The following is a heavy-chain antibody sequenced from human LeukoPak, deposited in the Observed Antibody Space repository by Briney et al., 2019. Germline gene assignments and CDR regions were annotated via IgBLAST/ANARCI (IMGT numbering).Heavy chain of an antibody. V-gene: IGHV3-53*01. CDR1: GFTFSSYG. CDR3: AKTYYMDV. J-gene: IGHJ6*03. Sequence: AGGSLRLSCAASGFTFSSYGMHWVRQAPGKGLEWVSIINTDGTTDYADSVKGRFSITRDIDKNTLHLQMNSLRAEDTAVYYCAKTYYMDVWGKGTTVTVSS. CDR2: INTDGTT.